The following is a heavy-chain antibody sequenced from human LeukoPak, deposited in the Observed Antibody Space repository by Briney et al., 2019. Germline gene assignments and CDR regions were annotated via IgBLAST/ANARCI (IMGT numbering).Heavy chain of an antibody. D-gene: IGHD3-10*01. Sequence: GGSLRLSCAASGFTFSSYAMSWVRQAPGKGLEWVSAISGSGGSTYYADSVKGRFTISRDNSKNTLYLQMNSLRAEDTAVYYCANPGAGFGGPWYFDYWGQGTLVTVSS. V-gene: IGHV3-23*01. CDR2: ISGSGGST. CDR3: ANPGAGFGGPWYFDY. CDR1: GFTFSSYA. J-gene: IGHJ4*02.